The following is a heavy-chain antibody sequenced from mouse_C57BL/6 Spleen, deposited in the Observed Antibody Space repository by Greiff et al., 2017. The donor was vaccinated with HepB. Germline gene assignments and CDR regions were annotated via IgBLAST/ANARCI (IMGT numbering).Heavy chain of an antibody. V-gene: IGHV1-22*01. CDR1: GYTFTDYN. D-gene: IGHD1-1*01. J-gene: IGHJ1*03. CDR3: ASGGTYYGSSYWYFDV. CDR2: INPNNGGT. Sequence: DVQLQESGPELVKPGASVKMSCKASGYTFTDYNMHWVKQSHGKSLEWIGYINPNNGGTSYNQKFKGKATLTVNKSSSTAYMELRSLTSEDSAVYYCASGGTYYGSSYWYFDVWGTGTTVTVSS.